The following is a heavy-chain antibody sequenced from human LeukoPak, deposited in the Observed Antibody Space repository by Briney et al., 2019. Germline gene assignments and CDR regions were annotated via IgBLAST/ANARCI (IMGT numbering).Heavy chain of an antibody. V-gene: IGHV3-21*01. D-gene: IGHD3-10*01. Sequence: GGSLRLSCAASGFTFSSYSMNWVRRAPGKGLEWVSSISSSSSYICYADSVKGRFTISRDNVKNSLYLQMNSLRAEDTAVYYCARVYYYGSGSYFAFDIWGQGTMVTVSS. J-gene: IGHJ3*02. CDR3: ARVYYYGSGSYFAFDI. CDR1: GFTFSSYS. CDR2: ISSSSSYI.